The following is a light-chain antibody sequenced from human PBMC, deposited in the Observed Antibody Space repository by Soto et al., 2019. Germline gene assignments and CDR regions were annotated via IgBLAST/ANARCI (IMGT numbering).Light chain of an antibody. CDR1: SGYSNYK. CDR2: VGTGGIVG. V-gene: IGLV9-49*01. Sequence: QSVLTQPPSASASLGASVTLTCTLSSGYSNYKVDWYQQRPGTGPRFVMRVGTGGIVGSKGDGIPARFSVLGSGLNRYLTIKKIQEEDESDYHCGADHGSGSNFLVVFGGGTKVTVL. J-gene: IGLJ2*01. CDR3: GADHGSGSNFLVV.